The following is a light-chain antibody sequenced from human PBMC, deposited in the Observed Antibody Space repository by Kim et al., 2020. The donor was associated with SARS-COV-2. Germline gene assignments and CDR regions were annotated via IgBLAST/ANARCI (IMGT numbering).Light chain of an antibody. Sequence: PGKTGRMTCGGNNIGSKSVHWYQQKPGQAPVLVIYYDSDRPSGIPERFSGSNSGNTATLTISRVEAGDEADYYCQVWDSSSDHFWVFGGGTQLTVL. CDR3: QVWDSSSDHFWV. V-gene: IGLV3-21*04. CDR2: YDS. CDR1: NIGSKS. J-gene: IGLJ3*02.